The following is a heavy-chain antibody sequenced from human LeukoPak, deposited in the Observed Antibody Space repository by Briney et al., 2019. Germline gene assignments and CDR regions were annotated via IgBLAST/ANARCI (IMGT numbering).Heavy chain of an antibody. CDR2: IYTSGST. V-gene: IGHV4-61*02. D-gene: IGHD5-18*01. Sequence: PSQTLSLTCTVSGGSISSGSYYWSWIRQPAGKGPEWIGRIYTSGSTNYNPSLKSRVTISVDTSKNQFSLKLSSVTAADTAVYYCARESGYSYGFAQNWFDPWGQGTLVTVSS. CDR1: GGSISSGSYY. CDR3: ARESGYSYGFAQNWFDP. J-gene: IGHJ5*02.